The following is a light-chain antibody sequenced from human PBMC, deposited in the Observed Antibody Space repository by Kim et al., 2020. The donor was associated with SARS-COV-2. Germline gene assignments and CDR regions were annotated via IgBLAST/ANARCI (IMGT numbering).Light chain of an antibody. V-gene: IGKV3-20*01. J-gene: IGKJ1*01. CDR3: QQYDSSVWT. CDR1: QSVNGRF. CDR2: GAS. Sequence: SPGEGATLSCRASQSVNGRFLAWYQQKPGQAPRLLIYGASTRATGIPDRFSGSGSGTDFTLTISRLEPEDFAMYYFQQYDSSVWTFGQGTKVDIK.